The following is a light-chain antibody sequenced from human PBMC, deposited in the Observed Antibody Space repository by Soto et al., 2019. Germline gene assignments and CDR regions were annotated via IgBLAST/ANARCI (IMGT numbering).Light chain of an antibody. CDR3: QQSYNPPWT. J-gene: IGKJ1*01. V-gene: IGKV1-39*01. CDR2: GAS. CDR1: ETNSSY. Sequence: DLQMTQSPSSLSASVGDRVTITCRASETNSSYLNWYQQKPGKAPKLLIYGASTLETGVPSRFSGSESGTDFSLTISSLQPEDFATYYCQQSYNPPWTFGQGTKAEIK.